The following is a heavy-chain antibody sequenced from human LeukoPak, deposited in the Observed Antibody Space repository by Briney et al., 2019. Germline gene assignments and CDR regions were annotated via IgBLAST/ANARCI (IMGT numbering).Heavy chain of an antibody. CDR3: ASGRQLGY. V-gene: IGHV3-7*01. CDR2: IKEDGSEK. CDR1: GFTFSNYW. J-gene: IGHJ4*02. D-gene: IGHD6-13*01. Sequence: GGSLRLSYEASGFTFSNYWMSWVRQAPGKGLEWVANIKEDGSEKYYVDSVKGRFTISRDNARNSLYLQMNSLRAEDTAVYYCASGRQLGYWGQGTLVTVSS.